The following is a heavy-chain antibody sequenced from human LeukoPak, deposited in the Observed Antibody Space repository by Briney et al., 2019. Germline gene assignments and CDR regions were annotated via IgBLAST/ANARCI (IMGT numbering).Heavy chain of an antibody. CDR1: GFTFRSYS. V-gene: IGHV3-21*01. Sequence: GGSLRLSCAASGFTFRSYSMNWIRQAPGKGLEWVSSISSSNSYIYYADSVKGRFTISKDNAKNSLYLQMNSLRAEDTAVYYCARAGGSTVSHSDYWGQGTLVTVSS. D-gene: IGHD4-17*01. CDR2: ISSSNSYI. CDR3: ARAGGSTVSHSDY. J-gene: IGHJ4*02.